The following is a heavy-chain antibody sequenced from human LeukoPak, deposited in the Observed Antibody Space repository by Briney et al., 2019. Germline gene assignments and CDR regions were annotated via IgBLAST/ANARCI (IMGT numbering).Heavy chain of an antibody. CDR3: AKDPGPSIAVAGTEFDY. CDR2: ISFDGSNK. D-gene: IGHD6-19*01. J-gene: IGHJ4*02. CDR1: GFTFRSYG. V-gene: IGHV3-30*18. Sequence: GGSLRLSCAASGFTFRSYGMHWVRQAPGKGLEWVTVISFDGSNKYYADSVKGRFTISRDNSKNTLYLQMNSLRAEDTAVYYCAKDPGPSIAVAGTEFDYWGQGTLVTVSS.